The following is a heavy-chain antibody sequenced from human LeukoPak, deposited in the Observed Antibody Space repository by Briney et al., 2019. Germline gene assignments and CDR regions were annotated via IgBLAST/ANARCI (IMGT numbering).Heavy chain of an antibody. CDR1: GFTFSSYW. J-gene: IGHJ3*02. CDR2: INSDGTST. V-gene: IGHV3-74*01. Sequence: PGGSLRLSCAASGFTFSSYWMHWVRQIPGKGLVWVSRINSDGTSTTYADSVKGRFTISRDYAKNTLYLQMNSLRVEDTAVYYCTRGPPIDAFDIWGQGTMVTVSS. CDR3: TRGPPIDAFDI.